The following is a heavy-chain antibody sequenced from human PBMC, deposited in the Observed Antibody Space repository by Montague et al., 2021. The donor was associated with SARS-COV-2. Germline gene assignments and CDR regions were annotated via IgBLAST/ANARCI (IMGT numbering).Heavy chain of an antibody. Sequence: SETLSLTCIVSGGSINSSSYYWAWIRQPPGKGLEWIATVDYRGTRWSAPCLRSRVTISADTSKNQFNLKLTSVTAADMGLYYCARRDASGPFDEWGQGTMVTVSS. V-gene: IGHV4-39*01. CDR2: VDYRGTR. D-gene: IGHD2-15*01. J-gene: IGHJ3*01. CDR1: GGSINSSSYY. CDR3: ARRDASGPFDE.